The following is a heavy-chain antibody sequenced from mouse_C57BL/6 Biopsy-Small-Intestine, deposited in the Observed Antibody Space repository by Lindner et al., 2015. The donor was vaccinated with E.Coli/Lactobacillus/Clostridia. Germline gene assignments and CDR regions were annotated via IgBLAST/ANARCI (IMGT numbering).Heavy chain of an antibody. V-gene: IGHV5-17*01. D-gene: IGHD1-1*01. CDR1: GFTFSDYG. J-gene: IGHJ2*01. CDR2: ISSGSRTI. CDR3: ARQDYYGSSDY. Sequence: VQLQESGGGLVKPGGSLKLSCAASGFTFSDYGMYWVRQAPEKGLEWVAYISSGSRTIYYADTVKGRFTISRDNAKNTLFLQMTSLRSEDTAMYYCARQDYYGSSDYWGQGTTLTVSS.